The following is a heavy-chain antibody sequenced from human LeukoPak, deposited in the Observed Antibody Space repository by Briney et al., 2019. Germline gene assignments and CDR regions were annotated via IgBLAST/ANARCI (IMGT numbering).Heavy chain of an antibody. CDR2: ISGYNGNT. CDR3: AREVTHHVYYGMDV. Sequence: ASVKVSCKASGYTFINYDIRWVRQAPGQGLEWMGWISGYNGNTNYAQKFQGRVTMTTDTSTSTAYMELRSLRSDDTAVYYCAREVTHHVYYGMDVWAKGPRSPSP. J-gene: IGHJ6*02. V-gene: IGHV1-18*01. CDR1: GYTFINYD. D-gene: IGHD4-23*01.